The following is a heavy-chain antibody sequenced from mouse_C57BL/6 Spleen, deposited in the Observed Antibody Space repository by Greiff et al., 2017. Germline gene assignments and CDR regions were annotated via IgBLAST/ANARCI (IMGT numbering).Heavy chain of an antibody. D-gene: IGHD2-1*01. CDR2: IWSGGST. V-gene: IGHV2-2*01. Sequence: VKLMESGPGLVQPSQSLSITCTVSGFSLTSYGVHWVRQSPGTGLEWLGVIWSGGSTDYNAAFISRLSISKDNSKSQVFFKMNSLQADDTAIYYCARNRVYYGNYGAMDYWGQGTSVTVSS. J-gene: IGHJ4*01. CDR3: ARNRVYYGNYGAMDY. CDR1: GFSLTSYG.